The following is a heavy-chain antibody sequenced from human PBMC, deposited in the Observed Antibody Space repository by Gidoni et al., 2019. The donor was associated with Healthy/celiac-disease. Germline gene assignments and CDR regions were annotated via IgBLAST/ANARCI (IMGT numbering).Heavy chain of an antibody. V-gene: IGHV3-23*01. Sequence: EVQLLESGGGLVQPGGSLRLSCAASGITFSSYAMSWVRQAPGKGLEWVSAISGSGGSTYYADSVKGRFTISRDNSKNTLYLQMNSLRAEDTAVYYCAKDRADIVLMVYATEFDYWGQGTLVTVSS. J-gene: IGHJ4*02. CDR2: ISGSGGST. CDR1: GITFSSYA. CDR3: AKDRADIVLMVYATEFDY. D-gene: IGHD2-8*01.